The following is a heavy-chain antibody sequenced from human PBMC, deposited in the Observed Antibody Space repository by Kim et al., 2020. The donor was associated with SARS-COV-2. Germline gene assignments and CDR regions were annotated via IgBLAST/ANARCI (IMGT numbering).Heavy chain of an antibody. J-gene: IGHJ4*02. V-gene: IGHV3-7*01. Sequence: GGSLRLSCAASGFSFSNYWMSWVRQAPGKGLEWVANIKRDGSEKYYVDSVRGRFTISRDNAKNLLFLQMNRLRGEDTSVYYCTSWGAGNYWGPGTLVTVSS. CDR2: IKRDGSEK. CDR3: TSWGAGNY. CDR1: GFSFSNYW. D-gene: IGHD6-13*01.